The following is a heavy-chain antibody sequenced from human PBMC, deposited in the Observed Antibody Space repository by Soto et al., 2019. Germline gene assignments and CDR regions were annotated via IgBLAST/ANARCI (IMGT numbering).Heavy chain of an antibody. CDR2: VHYSGSV. CDR3: AREDDGGDRDYYGLDV. CDR1: GGSISFDHYH. D-gene: IGHD2-21*02. Sequence: SSETLSLTCTVSGGSISFDHYHWTWIRQPPGKGLEWIGYVHYSGSVLYNPSLQSRVSISVDTSKNQFSLKLSSVTAADTAVYFCAREDDGGDRDYYGLDVWGKGTTVTVSS. V-gene: IGHV4-30-4*01. J-gene: IGHJ6*04.